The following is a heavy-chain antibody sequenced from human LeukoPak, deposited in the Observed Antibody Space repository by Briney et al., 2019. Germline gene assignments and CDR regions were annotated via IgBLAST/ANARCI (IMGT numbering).Heavy chain of an antibody. CDR1: GFTFSSYV. CDR3: ARSNYYDSSGYYPRFDY. D-gene: IGHD3-22*01. CDR2: ISGSGGST. Sequence: PGGSLRLSCAASGFTFSSYVMSWVRQAPGKGLEWVSAISGSGGSTYYADSVKGRFTISRDNSKNTLYLQMNSLRAEDTAVYYCARSNYYDSSGYYPRFDYWGQGTLVTVSS. V-gene: IGHV3-23*01. J-gene: IGHJ4*02.